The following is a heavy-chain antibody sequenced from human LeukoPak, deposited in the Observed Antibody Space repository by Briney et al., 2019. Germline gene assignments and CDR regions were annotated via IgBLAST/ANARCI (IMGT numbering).Heavy chain of an antibody. D-gene: IGHD3-16*01. J-gene: IGHJ5*02. Sequence: PSEALSLTCTVSGGSISSGSYYWSWIRQPAGKGLEWIGRIYTSGSTNYNPSLKSPVTISVDTSKNQFSLKLSSVTAADTAVYYCARSPVWWFDPWGQGTLVTVSS. CDR2: IYTSGST. V-gene: IGHV4-61*02. CDR1: GGSISSGSYY. CDR3: ARSPVWWFDP.